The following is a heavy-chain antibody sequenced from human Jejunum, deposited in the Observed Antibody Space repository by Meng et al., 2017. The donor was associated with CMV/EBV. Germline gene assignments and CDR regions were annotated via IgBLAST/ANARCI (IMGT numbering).Heavy chain of an antibody. D-gene: IGHD2-2*01. CDR1: GFAFSGDW. CDR2: INADGTTS. V-gene: IGHV3-74*01. Sequence: SGFAFSGDWMHWVRHAPGKGLMLVSRINADGTTSGYADSVKGRFTISRDNANNMLYLQLDSLRAEDTAVYYCVTNLYCSTDGCRNYWGQGTLVTVSS. J-gene: IGHJ4*02. CDR3: VTNLYCSTDGCRNY.